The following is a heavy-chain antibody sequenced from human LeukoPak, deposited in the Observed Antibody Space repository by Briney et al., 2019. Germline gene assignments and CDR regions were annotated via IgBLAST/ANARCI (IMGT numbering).Heavy chain of an antibody. J-gene: IGHJ4*02. CDR1: GGSISSGGYY. D-gene: IGHD4-17*01. CDR2: IYHSGST. CDR3: ARHLGYGDYVFIFDY. Sequence: PSETLSLTCTVSGGSISSGGYYWSWIRQPPGKGLEWIGYIYHSGSTYYNPSLKSRVTISVDTSKNQFSLKLSSVTAADTAVYYCARHLGYGDYVFIFDYWGQGTLVTVSS. V-gene: IGHV4-30-2*01.